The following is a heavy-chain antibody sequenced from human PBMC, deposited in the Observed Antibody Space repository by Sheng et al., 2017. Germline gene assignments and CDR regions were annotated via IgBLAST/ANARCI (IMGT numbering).Heavy chain of an antibody. CDR2: ISSSSSYI. CDR1: GFTFSSYS. V-gene: IGHV3-21*01. CDR3: ARTIVVVPAAMVDYYYYMDV. J-gene: IGHJ6*03. D-gene: IGHD2-2*01. Sequence: EVQLVESGGGLVKPGGSLRLSCAASGFTFSSYSMNWVRQAPGKGLEWVSSISSSSSYIYYADSVKGRFTISRDNAKNSLYLQMNSLRAEDTAVYYCARTIVVVPAAMVDYYYYMDVWGKGTTVTVSS.